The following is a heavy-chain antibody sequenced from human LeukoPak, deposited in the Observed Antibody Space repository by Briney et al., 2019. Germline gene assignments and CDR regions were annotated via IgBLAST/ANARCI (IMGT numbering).Heavy chain of an antibody. Sequence: PSETLSLTCTVSCGSISSYYWGWIRQPAGKGLECIVHIYTSGSTNYNPSFKSRSRVTMSIDTSKNQFSLKLSSVTAADTAVYYCARGRSGYSHLDAFDIWGQGTMVTVSS. CDR1: CGSISSYY. CDR2: IYTSGST. V-gene: IGHV4-4*07. J-gene: IGHJ3*02. D-gene: IGHD5-18*01. CDR3: ARGRSGYSHLDAFDI.